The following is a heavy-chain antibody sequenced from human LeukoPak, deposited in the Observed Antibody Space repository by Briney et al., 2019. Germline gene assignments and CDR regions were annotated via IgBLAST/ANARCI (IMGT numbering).Heavy chain of an antibody. J-gene: IGHJ4*02. CDR3: ARGGLGYCSSTSCPSDY. Sequence: ASVKVSCKASGYTFTGYYMHWVRQAPGQGLEWMGWINPNGGGTNYAQKFQGRVTMTRDTSISTAYMELSRLRSDDTAVYYCARGGLGYCSSTSCPSDYWGQGTLVTVSS. CDR1: GYTFTGYY. D-gene: IGHD2-2*01. CDR2: INPNGGGT. V-gene: IGHV1-2*02.